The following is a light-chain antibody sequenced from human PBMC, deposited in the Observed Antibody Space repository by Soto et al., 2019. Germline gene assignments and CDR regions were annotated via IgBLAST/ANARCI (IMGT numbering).Light chain of an antibody. CDR3: NSYTRSTKYV. V-gene: IGLV2-14*01. CDR2: EVT. J-gene: IGLJ1*01. Sequence: QSVLTQPASVSGSPGQSITVSCTGTSSDVGAYDYVSWYQHHPGKAPKLIIYEVTNRPSGVSNRFSGSKSGNTASLTISGLQAEQEAHYYCNSYTRSTKYVVGTGNKVTV. CDR1: SSDVGAYDY.